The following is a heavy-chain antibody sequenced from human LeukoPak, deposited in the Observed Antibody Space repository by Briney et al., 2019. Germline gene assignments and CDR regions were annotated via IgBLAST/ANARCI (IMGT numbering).Heavy chain of an antibody. CDR2: INHSGST. J-gene: IGHJ5*02. Sequence: ASETLSLTCAVYGGSFSGYYWSWIRQPPGKGLEWIGEINHSGSTNYNPSLKSRVTISLDTSKNQFSLKLSSVTAADTAVYYCARLDYYDSSGHNWFDPWGQGTLVTVSS. CDR1: GGSFSGYY. V-gene: IGHV4-34*01. CDR3: ARLDYYDSSGHNWFDP. D-gene: IGHD3-22*01.